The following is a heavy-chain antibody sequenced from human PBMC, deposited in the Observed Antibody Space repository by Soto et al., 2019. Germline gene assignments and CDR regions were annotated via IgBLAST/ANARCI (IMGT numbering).Heavy chain of an antibody. CDR1: GFTFSSYA. V-gene: IGHV3-23*01. J-gene: IGHJ4*02. CDR3: AILRDEPFDY. CDR2: ISGSGGST. Sequence: PGGSLRLSCAASGFTFSSYAMSWVRRAPGKGLEWVSAISGSGGSTYYADSLKGRFTISRDNSKNTLYLQMNSLRAEDKAVYYCAILRDEPFDYWGQGTLVTVSS.